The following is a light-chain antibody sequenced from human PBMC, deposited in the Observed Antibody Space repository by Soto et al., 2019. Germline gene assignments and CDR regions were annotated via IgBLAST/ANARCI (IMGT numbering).Light chain of an antibody. V-gene: IGLV1-44*01. CDR2: NSY. Sequence: QSVLTQPPSASGTPGQRVTISCSGSSSNIGSKTVNWYQQLPGTVPKLLIYNSYQRPSGVPDRFSGSKSCTSASLAISGLQSEDEADYYCAAWDASLNGYVFGAGTKLTVL. CDR3: AAWDASLNGYV. J-gene: IGLJ1*01. CDR1: SSNIGSKT.